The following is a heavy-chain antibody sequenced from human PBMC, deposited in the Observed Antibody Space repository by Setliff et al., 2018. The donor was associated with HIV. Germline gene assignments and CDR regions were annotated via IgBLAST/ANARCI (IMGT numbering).Heavy chain of an antibody. Sequence: PSETLSLTCTVSGGSVSSGSYYWNWIRQPAGKGLEWIGRIYTSGSTNYNPSLKGRVTISLDTSKNRFSLQLTSVTAADTAVYYCARHRDGGSYRYPYYYYYMDVWGKGTTVTVSS. J-gene: IGHJ6*03. D-gene: IGHD3-16*02. CDR3: ARHRDGGSYRYPYYYYYMDV. CDR2: IYTSGST. CDR1: GGSVSSGSYY. V-gene: IGHV4-61*02.